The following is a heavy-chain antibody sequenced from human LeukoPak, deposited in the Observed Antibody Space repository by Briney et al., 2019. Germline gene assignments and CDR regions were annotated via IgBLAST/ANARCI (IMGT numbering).Heavy chain of an antibody. V-gene: IGHV3-7*01. J-gene: IGHJ5*02. CDR2: IDQDGRDK. D-gene: IGHD7-27*01. Sequence: GGSLRLSCAASGFTFSDYWMSWVRQAPGKGLEWVATIDQDGRDKFSVDSVKGRFTISRDNARNSMYLQMKSLRVEDTAVYYCARTSLGWLDPWGQGTLVTVSS. CDR1: GFTFSDYW. CDR3: ARTSLGWLDP.